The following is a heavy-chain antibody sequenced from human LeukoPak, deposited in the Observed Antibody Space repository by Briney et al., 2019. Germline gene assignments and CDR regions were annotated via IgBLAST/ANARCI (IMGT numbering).Heavy chain of an antibody. D-gene: IGHD4-23*01. J-gene: IGHJ4*02. Sequence: GGSLRLSCAASGFTFRNYGMHWVRQAPGKGLEWVAFIQSDGNYQLYGDSVKGRFTISRDNSKNTLYLQVNSLRVEDTAVYYCARDYGGSSPFDYWGQGTLVTVSS. CDR3: ARDYGGSSPFDY. CDR2: IQSDGNYQ. CDR1: GFTFRNYG. V-gene: IGHV3-30*02.